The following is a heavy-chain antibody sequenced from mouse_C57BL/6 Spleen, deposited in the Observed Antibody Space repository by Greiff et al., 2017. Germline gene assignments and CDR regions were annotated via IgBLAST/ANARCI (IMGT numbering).Heavy chain of an antibody. CDR2: IWSGGST. D-gene: IGHD2-3*01. V-gene: IGHV2-2*01. CDR1: GFSLTSYG. J-gene: IGHJ4*01. Sequence: QVQLQQSGPGLVQPSPSLSITCTVSGFSLTSYGVHWVRQSPGKGLEWLGVIWSGGSTDYNAAFISRLSISKDNSKSQVFFKMNSLQADDTAIYYCARIPDGYVGDYYAMDYWGQGTSVTVSS. CDR3: ARIPDGYVGDYYAMDY.